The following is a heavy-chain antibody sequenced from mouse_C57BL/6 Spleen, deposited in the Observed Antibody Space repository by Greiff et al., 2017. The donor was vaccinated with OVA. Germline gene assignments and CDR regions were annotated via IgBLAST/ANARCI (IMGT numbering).Heavy chain of an antibody. CDR2: IDPSDSYT. J-gene: IGHJ4*01. V-gene: IGHV1-69*01. D-gene: IGHD2-4*01. Sequence: VQLQQPGAELVMPGASVKLSCKASGYTFTSYWMHWVKQRPGQGLEWIGEIDPSDSYTNYNQKFKGKSTLTVDKSSSTAYMQLSSLTSEDSAVYYCARNYYDYDGYAMDYWGQGTSVTVSS. CDR3: ARNYYDYDGYAMDY. CDR1: GYTFTSYW.